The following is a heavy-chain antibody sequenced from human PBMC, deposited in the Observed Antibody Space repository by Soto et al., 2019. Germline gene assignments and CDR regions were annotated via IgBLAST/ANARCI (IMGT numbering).Heavy chain of an antibody. CDR1: GFTFSSYG. D-gene: IGHD2-15*01. Sequence: QVQLVESGGGVVQPGRSLRLSCAASGFTFSSYGMHWARQAPGKGLEWVAVISYDGSNKYYADSVKGRFTISRDNSKNTLYLQMNSLRAEDTAVYYCAKGPFLVVAALLGMDVWGQGTTVTVSS. J-gene: IGHJ6*02. CDR2: ISYDGSNK. V-gene: IGHV3-30*18. CDR3: AKGPFLVVAALLGMDV.